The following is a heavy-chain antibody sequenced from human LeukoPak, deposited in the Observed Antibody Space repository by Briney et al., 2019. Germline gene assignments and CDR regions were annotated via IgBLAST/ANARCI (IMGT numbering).Heavy chain of an antibody. V-gene: IGHV3-21*01. CDR1: GFTFSTYA. CDR3: ARVLVSGGSDGTAMDV. Sequence: SGGSLRLSCAASGFTFSTYAVTWVRQAPGKGLEWVSSISSSSTYIQYADSVKGRFTISRDNAKNSLYLQMNSLRAEDTAVYYCARVLVSGGSDGTAMDVWGQGTTVTVSS. D-gene: IGHD2-15*01. J-gene: IGHJ6*02. CDR2: ISSSSTYI.